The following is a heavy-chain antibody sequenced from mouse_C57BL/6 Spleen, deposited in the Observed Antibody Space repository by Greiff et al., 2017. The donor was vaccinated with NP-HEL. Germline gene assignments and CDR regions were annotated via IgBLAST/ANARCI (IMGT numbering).Heavy chain of an antibody. D-gene: IGHD1-1*01. CDR1: GFNIKDDY. J-gene: IGHJ3*01. CDR2: IDPENGDT. Sequence: EVKLMESGAELVRPGASVKLSCTASGFNIKDDYMHWVKQRPEQGLEWIGWIDPENGDTEYASKFQGKATITADTSSNTAYLQLSSLTSEDTAVYYCTTGDYYGSRAYWGQGTLVTVSA. V-gene: IGHV14-4*01. CDR3: TTGDYYGSRAY.